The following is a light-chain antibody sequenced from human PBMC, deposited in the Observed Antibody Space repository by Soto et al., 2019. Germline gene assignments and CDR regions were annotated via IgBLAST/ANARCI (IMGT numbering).Light chain of an antibody. Sequence: QSALTQPPSASGSPGQSVTISCTGTSSDVGGYNYVSWYQQHPGKAPKLMIYEVSKRPSGVPDRFSGSKSGHTASLTVSGLQAEDEADYYCSSYAGSNNFVVFGTGTKLTVL. CDR1: SSDVGGYNY. CDR3: SSYAGSNNFVV. CDR2: EVS. J-gene: IGLJ1*01. V-gene: IGLV2-8*01.